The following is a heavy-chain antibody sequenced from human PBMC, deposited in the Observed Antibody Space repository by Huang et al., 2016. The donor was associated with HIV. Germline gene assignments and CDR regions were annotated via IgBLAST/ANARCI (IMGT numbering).Heavy chain of an antibody. J-gene: IGHJ6*02. CDR1: GFTFTNYA. V-gene: IGHV3-21*06. CDR3: ARPQGDKVRGIIRSYYYYYGMDV. D-gene: IGHD3-10*01. Sequence: EVQLVESGGGLVKPGGSLRLSCVASGFTFTNYAMNWVRQGAGKGLEWVSAIGSSSSDKYNADAVKGRFTISRDDAKNSLYLQMNSLRAEDTAVYYCARPQGDKVRGIIRSYYYYYGMDVWGRGTTVTVSS. CDR2: IGSSSSDK.